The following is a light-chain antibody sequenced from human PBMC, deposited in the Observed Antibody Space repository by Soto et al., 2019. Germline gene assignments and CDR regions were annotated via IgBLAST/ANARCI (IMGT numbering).Light chain of an antibody. CDR2: AAS. CDR3: QQANSFPRT. J-gene: IGKJ4*01. V-gene: IGKV1-12*01. CDR1: QGVCGV. Sequence: DIQMIQSPSSVSASVRYRVAITCRASQGVCGVLAWYQQKPGKAPKLLIYAASSLQSGVPSRFSGSGSGTDFTLTISSLQPEDFATYDCQQANSFPRTFGGGTKVEMK.